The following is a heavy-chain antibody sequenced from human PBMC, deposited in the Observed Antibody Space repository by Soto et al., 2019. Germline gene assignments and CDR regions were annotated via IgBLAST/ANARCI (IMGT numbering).Heavy chain of an antibody. D-gene: IGHD3-16*01. V-gene: IGHV4-34*01. J-gene: IGHJ4*02. CDR2: INHSGST. CDR3: ESPFGVAAAGPFAY. CDR1: GGSFSGYY. Sequence: SETLSLTCAVYGGSFSGYYWTWIRQPPGKGLEWIGEINHSGSTYYNPSLKSRVTISVDTSKSQFSLKLSSVTAADTAEYYCESPFGVAAAGPFAYWGQGTLVIVSS.